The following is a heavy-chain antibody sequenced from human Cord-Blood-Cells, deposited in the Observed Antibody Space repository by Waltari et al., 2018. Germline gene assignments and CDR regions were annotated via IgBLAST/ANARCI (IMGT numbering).Heavy chain of an antibody. V-gene: IGHV1-69*12. CDR2: IIAICGTA. D-gene: IGHD3-10*01. Sequence: QVQLVQSGAEVKKPGSSVKVSCKASGGTFSSYAISWVRQAPGQGLEWMGGIIAICGTANYAQKFQGRVTITADESTSTAYMELSSLRSEDTAVYYCARARAGGGAFDIWGQGTMVTVSS. J-gene: IGHJ3*02. CDR1: GGTFSSYA. CDR3: ARARAGGGAFDI.